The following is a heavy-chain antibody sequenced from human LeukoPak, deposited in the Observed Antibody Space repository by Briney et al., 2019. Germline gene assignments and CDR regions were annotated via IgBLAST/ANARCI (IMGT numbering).Heavy chain of an antibody. J-gene: IGHJ3*02. CDR1: GGSISSYY. CDR2: IYYSGST. Sequence: SSGTLSLTCTVSGGSISSYYWSWIRQPPGKGLEWIGYIYYSGSTNYNPSLKSRVTISVDTSKDQFSLKLSSVTAADTAVYYCASAATGIVGASTNGAFDIWGQGTMVTVSS. V-gene: IGHV4-59*08. CDR3: ASAATGIVGASTNGAFDI. D-gene: IGHD1-26*01.